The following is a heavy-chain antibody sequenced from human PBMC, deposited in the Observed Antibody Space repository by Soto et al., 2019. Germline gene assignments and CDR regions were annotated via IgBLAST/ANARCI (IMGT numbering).Heavy chain of an antibody. D-gene: IGHD2-2*01. Sequence: EVQLLESGGGLVQPGGSLRLSCAASGFTFSSYGMSWVRQAPGKGLGWVSAISGSGGSTYYADSVKGRFTISRDNSKNTLYLQMNSVRAEDTAVYYCAKWGYCIRGGSTSCYEDWFDPWGQGTLVTVSS. CDR3: AKWGYCIRGGSTSCYEDWFDP. CDR1: GFTFSSYG. J-gene: IGHJ5*02. V-gene: IGHV3-23*01. CDR2: ISGSGGST.